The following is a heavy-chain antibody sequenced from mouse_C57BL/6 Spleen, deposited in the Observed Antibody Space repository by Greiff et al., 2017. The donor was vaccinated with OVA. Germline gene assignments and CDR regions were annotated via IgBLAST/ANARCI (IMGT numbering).Heavy chain of an antibody. D-gene: IGHD2-4*01. CDR3: ARRGDYDTYFDV. Sequence: QVQLQQSGAELVKPGASVKLSCKASGYTFTSYWMHWVKQRPGQGLEWIGMIHPNSGSTNYNEKFKSKATLTVDKSSSTAYMQLSSLTSEVSAVYYCARRGDYDTYFDVWGTGTTVTVSS. CDR1: GYTFTSYW. V-gene: IGHV1-64*01. J-gene: IGHJ1*03. CDR2: IHPNSGST.